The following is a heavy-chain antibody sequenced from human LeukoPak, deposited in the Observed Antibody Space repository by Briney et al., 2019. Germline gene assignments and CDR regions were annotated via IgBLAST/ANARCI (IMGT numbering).Heavy chain of an antibody. V-gene: IGHV4-59*01. CDR1: GDSISSYY. Sequence: PETLSLTCTVSGDSISSYYWSWVRQPPGRGLGWIGYTYYSGRTNYTTSLKSRVTISVNAYENHSFFKLSSVTGADTAVFYCAGDGDYDSANWLGPWGQGTLVTVPS. D-gene: IGHD3-22*01. CDR3: AGDGDYDSANWLGP. J-gene: IGHJ5*02. CDR2: TYYSGRT.